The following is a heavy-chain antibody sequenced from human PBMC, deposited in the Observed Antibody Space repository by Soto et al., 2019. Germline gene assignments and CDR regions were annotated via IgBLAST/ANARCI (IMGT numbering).Heavy chain of an antibody. Sequence: QVQLVQSGAEVKKPGASVKVTCKASGYTFTSYGISWVRQAPGQGLEWMGWISAYNGNTNYAQKLQGRVTMTTDTSTSTAYMELRSLRSDDTAVYYCARGRLSTVVTLTDAFDIWGQGTMVTVSS. V-gene: IGHV1-18*01. CDR3: ARGRLSTVVTLTDAFDI. D-gene: IGHD4-17*01. J-gene: IGHJ3*02. CDR1: GYTFTSYG. CDR2: ISAYNGNT.